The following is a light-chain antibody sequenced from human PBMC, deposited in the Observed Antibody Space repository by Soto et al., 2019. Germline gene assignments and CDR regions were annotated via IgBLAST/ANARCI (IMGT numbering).Light chain of an antibody. CDR3: QKYNSYTWK. Sequence: AIQFTQSPSSLSASVGGRVTITFRASQGISSYLAWYQQKPGKAPKLLIYDASSLESGVPSRFSGSGSGTEFTLTISSLQPDDFATYYCQKYNSYTWKFGQGTKVDIK. J-gene: IGKJ1*01. V-gene: IGKV1-13*02. CDR2: DAS. CDR1: QGISSY.